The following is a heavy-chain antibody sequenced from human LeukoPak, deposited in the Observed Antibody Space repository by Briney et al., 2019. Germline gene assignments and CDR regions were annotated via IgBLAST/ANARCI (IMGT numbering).Heavy chain of an antibody. CDR3: SCSGSYFGPFDY. V-gene: IGHV3-49*04. Sequence: GGSLRLSCTASGFTFGDYDMSWVRQAPGKGLEWVGFIRSKAYGGIIEYAASVKGRFTISRDDSKSIAYLQMNSLKTEDTAVYYCSCSGSYFGPFDYWGQGTLVTVSS. CDR1: GFTFGDYD. CDR2: IRSKAYGGII. D-gene: IGHD1-26*01. J-gene: IGHJ4*02.